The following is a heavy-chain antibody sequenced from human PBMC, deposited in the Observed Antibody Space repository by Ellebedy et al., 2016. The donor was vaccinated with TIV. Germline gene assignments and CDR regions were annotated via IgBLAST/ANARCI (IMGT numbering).Heavy chain of an antibody. D-gene: IGHD3-22*01. CDR1: GFTFRNHG. CDR2: IWYDGSKK. J-gene: IGHJ4*02. Sequence: GESLKISXAASGFTFRNHGIHWVRQAPGRGLEWVAFIWYDGSKKYYAEFVKGRFTISRDNSKNTVYLQMNSLRAEDTAFYYCARDSSGYYYLFDYWGPGTLVTVSS. V-gene: IGHV3-33*01. CDR3: ARDSSGYYYLFDY.